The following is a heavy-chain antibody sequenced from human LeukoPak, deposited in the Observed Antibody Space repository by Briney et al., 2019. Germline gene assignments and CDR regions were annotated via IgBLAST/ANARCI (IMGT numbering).Heavy chain of an antibody. CDR1: GGSISSYY. CDR3: ARPQSSASRRAPFHI. Sequence: SETLSLTCTVSGGSISSYYWSWIRQPRGKGLEGIGYIYYSGSTNYNPSLKSRVTISVDTSKNQFSLKLSSVTAADTAVYYCARPQSSASRRAPFHIWGQGTKVTVSP. V-gene: IGHV4-59*08. D-gene: IGHD6-19*01. CDR2: IYYSGST. J-gene: IGHJ3*02.